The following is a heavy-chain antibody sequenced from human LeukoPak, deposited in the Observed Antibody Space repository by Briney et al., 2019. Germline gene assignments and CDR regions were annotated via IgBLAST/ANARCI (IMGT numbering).Heavy chain of an antibody. CDR1: GYTFTGYY. Sequence: ASVKVSCKASGYTFTGYYMHWVRQAPGQGLEWMGWINPNSGGTNYAQKFQGRVTMTRDTSISTAYMELSRLRSDDTAVYYCARHYYDSSGYFQALDYWGQGTLVTVSS. V-gene: IGHV1-2*02. D-gene: IGHD3-22*01. J-gene: IGHJ4*02. CDR3: ARHYYDSSGYFQALDY. CDR2: INPNSGGT.